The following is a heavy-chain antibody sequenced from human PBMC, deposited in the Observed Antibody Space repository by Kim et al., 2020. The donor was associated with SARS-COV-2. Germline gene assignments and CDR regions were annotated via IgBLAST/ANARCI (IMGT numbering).Heavy chain of an antibody. Sequence: GGSLRLSCAASGFTFSSYAMSWVRQAPGKGLEWVSAISGSGGSTYYADSVKGRFTISRDNSKNTLYLQMNSLRADDTAIYYCAKDPRYYYASGELSLFHYWGQGTLVTVSS. CDR2: ISGSGGST. J-gene: IGHJ4*02. D-gene: IGHD3-10*01. CDR1: GFTFSSYA. CDR3: AKDPRYYYASGELSLFHY. V-gene: IGHV3-23*01.